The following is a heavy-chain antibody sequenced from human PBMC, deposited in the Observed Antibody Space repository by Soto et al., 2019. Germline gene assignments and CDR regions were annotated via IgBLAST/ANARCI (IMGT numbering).Heavy chain of an antibody. J-gene: IGHJ4*02. D-gene: IGHD3-22*01. CDR2: IYYSGST. Sequence: SETLSLTCSVSGGSISSSSYYWGWIRQPPGKGLEWIGNIYYSGSTYYNPSLKSRVTISVDTSKNQFSLKLSSVTAADTAVYYCMLGSGWKDFDYWGQGTLVTVSS. CDR3: MLGSGWKDFDY. V-gene: IGHV4-39*01. CDR1: GGSISSSSYY.